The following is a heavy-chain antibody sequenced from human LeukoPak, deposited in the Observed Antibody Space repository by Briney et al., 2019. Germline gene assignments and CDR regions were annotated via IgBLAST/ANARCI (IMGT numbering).Heavy chain of an antibody. D-gene: IGHD3-22*01. CDR1: GDSISSSSYY. CDR3: ARHVDSSGYYYTSPFDY. CDR2: IYYSGST. Sequence: KTSETLSPTCTVSGDSISSSSYYWGWIRQPPGKGLEWIGSIYYSGSTYYNPSLKSRVTISVDTSKNQFSLKLSSVTAADTAVYYCARHVDSSGYYYTSPFDYWGQGTLVTVSS. V-gene: IGHV4-39*01. J-gene: IGHJ4*02.